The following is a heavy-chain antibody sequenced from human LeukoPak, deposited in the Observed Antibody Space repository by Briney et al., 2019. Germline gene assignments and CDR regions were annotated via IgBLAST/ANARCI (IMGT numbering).Heavy chain of an antibody. D-gene: IGHD4-23*01. J-gene: IGHJ4*02. CDR1: GGSITNYY. V-gene: IGHV4-59*01. Sequence: SETLSLTCTVSGGSITNYYWSWIRQPPGKGLEWIGFSYYNGNTNYNPSLKSRVTISVDMSKNQFSLKLSSVTAADTAVYYCARVGGGYGGESDYQSYWGQGTLVTVSS. CDR3: ARVGGGYGGESDYQSY. CDR2: SYYNGNT.